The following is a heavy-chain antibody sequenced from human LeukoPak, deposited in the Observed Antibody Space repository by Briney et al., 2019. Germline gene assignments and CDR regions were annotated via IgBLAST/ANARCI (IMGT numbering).Heavy chain of an antibody. D-gene: IGHD3-16*01. V-gene: IGHV3-53*01. Sequence: GGSLRLSCAASGFTVSTNYMSWVRQAPGKGPEWVSVIYSDATTYYADSVKGRFTISRDNAKNSVFLQMSSLRAEDTAVYYCARLILWQTSNAFDLWGRGTMVTVSA. J-gene: IGHJ3*01. CDR2: IYSDATT. CDR3: ARLILWQTSNAFDL. CDR1: GFTVSTNY.